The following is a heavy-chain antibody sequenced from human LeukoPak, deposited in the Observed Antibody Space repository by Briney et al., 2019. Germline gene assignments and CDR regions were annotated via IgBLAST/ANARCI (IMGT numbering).Heavy chain of an antibody. Sequence: PGGSLRLSCAASGFTFSRYWMTWVRQAPGKGLEWVANIKEDGSKEYYVDSVKGRFTISRDNGKNTLYLQVNSLRADDTAVYYCARGPPGTYSFDYWGQGTLVTVSS. CDR1: GFTFSRYW. J-gene: IGHJ4*02. D-gene: IGHD2-21*01. CDR3: ARGPPGTYSFDY. V-gene: IGHV3-7*02. CDR2: IKEDGSKE.